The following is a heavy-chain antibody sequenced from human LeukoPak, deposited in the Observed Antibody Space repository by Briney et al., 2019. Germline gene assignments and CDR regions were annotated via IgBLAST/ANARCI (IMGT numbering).Heavy chain of an antibody. CDR1: GYTFTSYG. Sequence: VKVSCKASGYTFTSYGISWVRQAPGQGLEWMGWISAYNGNTNYAQKLQGRVTMTADTSTSTAYMELSSLRSEDTAVYYCAGAELLWFGELSDYYYYYMDVWGKGTTGTISS. CDR2: ISAYNGNT. CDR3: AGAELLWFGELSDYYYYYMDV. V-gene: IGHV1-18*01. J-gene: IGHJ6*03. D-gene: IGHD3-10*01.